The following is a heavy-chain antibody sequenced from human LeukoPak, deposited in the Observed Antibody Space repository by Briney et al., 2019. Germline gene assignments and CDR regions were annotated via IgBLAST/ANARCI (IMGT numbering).Heavy chain of an antibody. CDR3: ARERCLENKYYYYYYMDV. V-gene: IGHV3-7*01. D-gene: IGHD2/OR15-2a*01. Sequence: PGGSLRLSCAASGFTLSSYWMSWVRRAPGKGLEWVANIKQDGSEKYYVDSVKGRFTISRDNAKNSLYLQMNSLRAEDTAVYYCARERCLENKYYYYYYMDVWGKGTTVTVSS. CDR1: GFTLSSYW. CDR2: IKQDGSEK. J-gene: IGHJ6*03.